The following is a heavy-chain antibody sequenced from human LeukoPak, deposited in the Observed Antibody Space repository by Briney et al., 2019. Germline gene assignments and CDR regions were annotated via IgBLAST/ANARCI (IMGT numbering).Heavy chain of an antibody. CDR2: ISSSSYI. Sequence: GGSLRLSCAASGFTFSSYSMNWVRQAPGKGLEWVSSISSSSYIYYADSVKGRFTISRDNAKNSLYLQMNSLRAEDTAVYYCARALVVVAATGSDGYYYGMDVWGQGTTVTVSS. D-gene: IGHD2-15*01. CDR1: GFTFSSYS. J-gene: IGHJ6*02. V-gene: IGHV3-21*01. CDR3: ARALVVVAATGSDGYYYGMDV.